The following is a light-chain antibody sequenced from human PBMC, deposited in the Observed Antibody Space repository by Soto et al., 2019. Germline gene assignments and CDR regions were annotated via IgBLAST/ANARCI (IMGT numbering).Light chain of an antibody. CDR1: QRLLHSNGNTF. CDR3: MQALETPYT. CDR2: LGS. Sequence: EIVMTQSPPSLTVTPGEPASISCRSSQRLLHSNGNTFLDWYLQKPGQSPQLLIYLGSNRASGVPDRVSGSEAGTGFTLKISRVEAEDAGVYYCMQALETPYTFGQGTKLEI. J-gene: IGKJ2*01. V-gene: IGKV2-28*01.